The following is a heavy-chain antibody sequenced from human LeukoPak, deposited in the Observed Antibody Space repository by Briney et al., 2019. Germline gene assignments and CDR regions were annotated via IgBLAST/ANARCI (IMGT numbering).Heavy chain of an antibody. CDR2: VYYSGIT. V-gene: IGHV4-59*08. J-gene: IGHJ4*02. CDR1: GGSISTYY. D-gene: IGHD4-17*01. CDR3: ARHLTSGDYFDY. Sequence: SETLSLTCTVSGGSISTYYWSWLRQPPGKGLEWIGYVYYSGITDYNPSLKSRVTISVDTSKSRFSLKLSSVTAADTAVYYCARHLTSGDYFDYWGQGTLVTVSS.